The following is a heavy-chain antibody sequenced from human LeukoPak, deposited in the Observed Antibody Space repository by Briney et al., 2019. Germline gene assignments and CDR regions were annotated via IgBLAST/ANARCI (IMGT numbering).Heavy chain of an antibody. V-gene: IGHV1-8*01. J-gene: IGHJ5*02. CDR1: GYTFTSYD. Sequence: ASVTVACKASGYTFTSYDINWVRQATGQGLEWMGWMNPNSGNTGYAKKFQGRVTMTRNTSISTAYMELSSLRSEDTAVYYCARGGKWLRLHWFDPWGQGTLVTVSS. D-gene: IGHD5-12*01. CDR3: ARGGKWLRLHWFDP. CDR2: MNPNSGNT.